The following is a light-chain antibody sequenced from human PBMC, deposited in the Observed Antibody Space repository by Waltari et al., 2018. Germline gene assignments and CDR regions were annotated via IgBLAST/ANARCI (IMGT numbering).Light chain of an antibody. CDR2: EVS. V-gene: IGLV2-8*01. CDR1: TPAGGGLTS. CDR3: SSYAGITNWV. J-gene: IGLJ3*02. Sequence: QSALTQPPSASGSPRQSCTISCTGTTPAGGGLTSVSWYQQYPGKAPQLIIYEVSRRPSGVPDRFSGSKSGNTASLTVSGLQAEDEADYYCSSYAGITNWVFGGGTKLTVL.